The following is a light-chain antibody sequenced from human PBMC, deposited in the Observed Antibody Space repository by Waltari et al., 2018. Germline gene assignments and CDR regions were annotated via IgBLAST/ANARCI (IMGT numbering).Light chain of an antibody. J-gene: IGLJ3*02. V-gene: IGLV2-8*01. CDR2: EVS. Sequence: QSALTQPPSASGSPGQSVTISCTGTSSDVGGYNHVSWYQQNPGKAPKLMIYEVSKRPSGVPDRFSGSKSGNTASLTVSGLQAEDEADYYCSSYAGSNNWVFGGGTKLTVL. CDR1: SSDVGGYNH. CDR3: SSYAGSNNWV.